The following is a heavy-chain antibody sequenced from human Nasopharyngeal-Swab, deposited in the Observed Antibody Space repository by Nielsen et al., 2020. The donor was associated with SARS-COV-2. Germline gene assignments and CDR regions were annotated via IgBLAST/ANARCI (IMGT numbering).Heavy chain of an antibody. V-gene: IGHV4-4*07. Sequence: SETLSLTCTVSGGSISRYYWSWIRQPAGKGLEWIGRIYTSGSTDYNPSLKSRVTTSVDTSKNQSSLRLSSVNAADTAVYYCARDWMGQLLPRAFDPWGQGILVSVSS. CDR3: ARDWMGQLLPRAFDP. CDR1: GGSISRYY. J-gene: IGHJ5*02. D-gene: IGHD6-6*01. CDR2: IYTSGST.